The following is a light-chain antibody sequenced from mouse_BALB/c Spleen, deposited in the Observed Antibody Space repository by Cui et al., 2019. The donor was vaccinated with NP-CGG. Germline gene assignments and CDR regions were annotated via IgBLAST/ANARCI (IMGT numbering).Light chain of an antibody. J-gene: IGLJ1*01. CDR2: GTN. Sequence: QAVVTQESALTTSPGETVTLTYRSSTGVVTTSNYANWVQEKPDHLFTGLIGGTNNRVPGVPARFSGSLIGDKAALTITGAQTEDEAIYFCALWYSNHWVFGGGTKLTVL. V-gene: IGLV1*01. CDR1: TGVVTTSNY. CDR3: ALWYSNHWV.